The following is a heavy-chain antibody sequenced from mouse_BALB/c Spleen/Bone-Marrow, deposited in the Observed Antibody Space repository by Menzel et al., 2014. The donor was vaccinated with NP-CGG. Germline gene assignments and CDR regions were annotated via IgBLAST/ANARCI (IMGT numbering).Heavy chain of an antibody. D-gene: IGHD2-1*01. CDR2: ILPGSGSI. CDR3: ASPIYYGNYGFAY. J-gene: IGHJ3*01. Sequence: VQVVESGAELMKPGASVKISCKATGYTFSSYWIEWVKQRPGHGLEWIGEILPGSGSIKYNEKFEGKATFTADTSSNTAYMQLSSLTSEDSAVYYCASPIYYGNYGFAYWGQGTLVTVSA. V-gene: IGHV1-9*01. CDR1: GYTFSSYW.